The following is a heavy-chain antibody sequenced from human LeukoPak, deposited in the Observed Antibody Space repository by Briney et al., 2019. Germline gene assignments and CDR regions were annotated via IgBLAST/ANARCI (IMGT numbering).Heavy chain of an antibody. CDR2: IYHSGST. V-gene: IGHV4-4*02. CDR3: AREEYSSSYPWFDP. D-gene: IGHD6-13*01. J-gene: IGHJ5*02. CDR1: GGCITSSNW. Sequence: KPSETLSLTGAVSGGCITSSNWWSWVREPPGKGLEWIGEIYHSGSTNSNPSLKSRVTISVDTSKDQFSLKLSSVTAADTAVYYCAREEYSSSYPWFDPWGQGTLVTVSS.